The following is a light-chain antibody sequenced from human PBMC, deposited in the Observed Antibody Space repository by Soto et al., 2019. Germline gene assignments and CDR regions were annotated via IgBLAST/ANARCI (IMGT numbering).Light chain of an antibody. Sequence: EVVLTQSPGTLSLSPGERATLSCRASQSVNSNSLAWYQQKPGQALRVFIYGASTRATGIPARFSGSGSGTDFTLIINRLEPEDVAIYYCQQYGGSPRITFGQGTRLEIK. CDR1: QSVNSNS. V-gene: IGKV3-20*01. J-gene: IGKJ5*01. CDR3: QQYGGSPRIT. CDR2: GAS.